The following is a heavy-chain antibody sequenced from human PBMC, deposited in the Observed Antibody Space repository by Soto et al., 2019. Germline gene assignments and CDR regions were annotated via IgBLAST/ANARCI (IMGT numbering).Heavy chain of an antibody. J-gene: IGHJ4*02. CDR1: GFTFRSYW. D-gene: IGHD4-17*01. Sequence: EVQLVESGGGLVQPGGSLRLSCAASGFTFRSYWMHWVRQAPGKGLVWVSHINSDGSLISYADSVKGRFTISRDNAKNTLYLQMNSLRADDTAVYFCVRAPSTDPAYWGQGTLVTVSS. V-gene: IGHV3-74*01. CDR3: VRAPSTDPAY. CDR2: INSDGSLI.